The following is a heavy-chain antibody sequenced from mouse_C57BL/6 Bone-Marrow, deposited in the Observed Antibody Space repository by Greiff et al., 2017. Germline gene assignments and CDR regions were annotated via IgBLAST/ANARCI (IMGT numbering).Heavy chain of an antibody. CDR2: IYPGDGDP. Sequence: QVQLQQSGPELVKPGASVKISCKASGYAFSSSWMNWVKQRPGKGLEWIGRIYPGDGDPNYNGKFKGKATLTADKSSSTAYMQLSSLTSEDSAVYFCARPPYGTLYYYAMDYWGQGTSVTVSS. CDR3: ARPPYGTLYYYAMDY. D-gene: IGHD2-1*01. CDR1: GYAFSSSW. V-gene: IGHV1-82*01. J-gene: IGHJ4*01.